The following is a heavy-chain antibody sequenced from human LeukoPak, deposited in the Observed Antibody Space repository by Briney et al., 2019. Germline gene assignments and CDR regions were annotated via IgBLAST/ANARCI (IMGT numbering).Heavy chain of an antibody. V-gene: IGHV3-30*03. CDR1: GFTFSSYG. J-gene: IGHJ4*02. Sequence: PGRSLRLSCAASGFTFSSYGMHWVRQAPGKGLEWVAVISYDGSNKYYADSVKGRFTISRDNSKNTLYLQMNSLRAEDTAVYYCARVAPLYYYDSSGYSMDYWGQGTLVTVSS. CDR2: ISYDGSNK. CDR3: ARVAPLYYYDSSGYSMDY. D-gene: IGHD3-22*01.